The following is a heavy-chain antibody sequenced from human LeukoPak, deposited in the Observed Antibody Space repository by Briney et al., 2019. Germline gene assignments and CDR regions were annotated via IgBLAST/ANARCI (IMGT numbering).Heavy chain of an antibody. CDR1: GFTFSSYG. J-gene: IGHJ6*02. Sequence: GGSLRLSCAASGFTFSSYGMHWVRQAPGKGLEWVAVISYDGSNKYYADSVKGRFTISRDNSKNTLYLQMNSLRAEDTAVYYCAKDVEMATIGDYYYGMDVWGQGTTVTASS. CDR3: AKDVEMATIGDYYYGMDV. D-gene: IGHD5-24*01. CDR2: ISYDGSNK. V-gene: IGHV3-30*18.